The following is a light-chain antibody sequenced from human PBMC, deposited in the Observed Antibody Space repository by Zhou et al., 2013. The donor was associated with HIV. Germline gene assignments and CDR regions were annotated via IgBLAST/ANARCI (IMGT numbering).Light chain of an antibody. Sequence: DIHLTQSPSFLSASVGDRVTITCRSSQGISSYLAWYQQKPGKAPRLLIYAASTSHSGVPSRFSGSGSGTEFTLSISSLQPEDFATYYCQQLNSYPLTFGGGTKVEIK. V-gene: IGKV1-9*01. J-gene: IGKJ4*01. CDR1: QGISSY. CDR2: AAS. CDR3: QQLNSYPLT.